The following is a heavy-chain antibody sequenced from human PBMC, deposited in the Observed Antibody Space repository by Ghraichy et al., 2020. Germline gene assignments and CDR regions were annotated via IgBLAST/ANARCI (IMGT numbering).Heavy chain of an antibody. Sequence: GGSLRLSCAASGFTFSDHYMDWVRQAPGKGLEWVGRTRNKANSYTTEYAASVKGRFTISRDDSKNSLYLQMNSLKTEDTAVYYCARAALIVGATTWYYFDYWGQGTLVIVSS. D-gene: IGHD1-26*01. V-gene: IGHV3-72*01. J-gene: IGHJ4*02. CDR1: GFTFSDHY. CDR3: ARAALIVGATTWYYFDY. CDR2: TRNKANSYTT.